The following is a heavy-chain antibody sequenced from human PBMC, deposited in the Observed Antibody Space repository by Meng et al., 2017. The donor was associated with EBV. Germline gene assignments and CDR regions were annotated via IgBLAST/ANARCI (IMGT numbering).Heavy chain of an antibody. Sequence: GPRVQSGAEVKKPGSSVKVSCKASGGTFSSYAISWVRQAPGQGLEWMGGIIPIFGTANYAQKFQGRVTITADKSTSTAYMELSSLRSEDTAVYYCARAEIAAAGRLDYWGQGTLVTVSS. D-gene: IGHD6-13*01. J-gene: IGHJ4*02. CDR2: IIPIFGTA. CDR1: GGTFSSYA. V-gene: IGHV1-69*06. CDR3: ARAEIAAAGRLDY.